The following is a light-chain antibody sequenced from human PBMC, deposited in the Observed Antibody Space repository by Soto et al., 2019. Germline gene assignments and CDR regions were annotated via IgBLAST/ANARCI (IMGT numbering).Light chain of an antibody. CDR1: SSNIGNNA. CDR3: AAWDGSLNPVV. J-gene: IGLJ2*01. CDR2: YDD. V-gene: IGLV1-36*01. Sequence: QSVLTQPPSVSEAPRQRVTISCSGSSSNIGNNAVDWYQQLPGKAPKLLIYYDDLLPSGVSDRFSGSKSGTTASLAISGLQSEDEADYYCAAWDGSLNPVVFGGGTKLTVL.